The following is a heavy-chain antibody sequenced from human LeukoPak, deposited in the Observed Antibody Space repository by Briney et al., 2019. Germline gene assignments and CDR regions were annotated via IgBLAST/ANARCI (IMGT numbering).Heavy chain of an antibody. D-gene: IGHD1-7*01. CDR2: ISYDGSNK. V-gene: IGHV3-30-3*01. CDR1: GFTFSSYA. CDR3: ARDNWNYGSSMDV. J-gene: IGHJ6*02. Sequence: GGSLRLSCAASGFTFSSYAMHWVRQAPGKGLEWVAVISYDGSNKYYADSVKGRFTISRDNSKNTLYLQMNSLRAEDTAVYYCARDNWNYGSSMDVWGQGTTVTVSS.